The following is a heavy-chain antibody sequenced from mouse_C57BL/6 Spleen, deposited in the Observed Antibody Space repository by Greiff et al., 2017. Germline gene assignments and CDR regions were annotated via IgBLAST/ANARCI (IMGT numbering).Heavy chain of an antibody. J-gene: IGHJ1*03. CDR1: GYTFTNYW. V-gene: IGHV1-63*01. Sequence: QVQLKQSGAELVRPGTSVKMSCKASGYTFTNYWIGWAKQRPGHGLEWIGDIYPGGGYTNYNEKFKGKATLTADKSSSTAYMQFSSLTSEDSAIYYCARRNSNYEYFDVWGTGTTVTVSS. D-gene: IGHD2-5*01. CDR2: IYPGGGYT. CDR3: ARRNSNYEYFDV.